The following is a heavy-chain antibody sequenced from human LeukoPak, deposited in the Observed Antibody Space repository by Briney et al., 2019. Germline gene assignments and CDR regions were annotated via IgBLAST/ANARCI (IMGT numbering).Heavy chain of an antibody. D-gene: IGHD6-6*01. J-gene: IGHJ3*02. CDR2: IWYDGSNK. CDR1: GYTFTGYY. Sequence: SCKASGYTFTGYYMHWVRQAPGKGLEWVAVIWYDGSNKYYADSVKGRFTISRDNSKNTLYLQMNSLRAEDTAVYYCAREGSDSDAFDIWGQGTMVTVSS. V-gene: IGHV3-33*01. CDR3: AREGSDSDAFDI.